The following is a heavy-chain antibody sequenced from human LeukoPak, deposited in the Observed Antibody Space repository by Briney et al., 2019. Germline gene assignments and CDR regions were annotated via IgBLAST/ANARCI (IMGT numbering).Heavy chain of an antibody. CDR3: ATELRWKDH. Sequence: ASVKVSCKASGYTFTNYDINWVRQATGQGLEWMGYMKPNSGNPGYAQKFQGRVTMTRDTSISTAYMELSSLTSEDTAVYYCATELRWKDHWGQGTLVTVSS. D-gene: IGHD4-23*01. CDR2: MKPNSGNP. CDR1: GYTFTNYD. V-gene: IGHV1-8*01. J-gene: IGHJ4*02.